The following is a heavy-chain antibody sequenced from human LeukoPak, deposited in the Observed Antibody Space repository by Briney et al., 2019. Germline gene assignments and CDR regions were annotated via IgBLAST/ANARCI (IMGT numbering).Heavy chain of an antibody. J-gene: IGHJ3*02. CDR1: GGSISSYY. D-gene: IGHD1-26*01. CDR2: IYYSGST. CDR3: ARDKGIVGAQGI. V-gene: IGHV4-59*01. Sequence: SETLSLTCTVSGGSISSYYWSWIRQPPGKGLEWIGYIYYSGSTNHNPSLKSRVTISVATSKNQFSLQLSSVTAADTAVYYCARDKGIVGAQGIWGQGTMVTVSS.